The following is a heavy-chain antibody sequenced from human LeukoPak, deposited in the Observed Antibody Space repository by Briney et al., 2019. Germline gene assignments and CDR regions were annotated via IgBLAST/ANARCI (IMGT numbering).Heavy chain of an antibody. D-gene: IGHD3-3*01. J-gene: IGHJ4*02. CDR1: GFTFSSHW. V-gene: IGHV3-74*01. CDR3: ARGVGVYFDG. Sequence: PGGSLRLSCAVSGFTFSSHWMHWVRQGPGKGLVWVSRINSDGSITTYADSVKGRFTISRDNAKDTLYLQMNGLRAEDTAVYYCARGVGVYFDGWGQGTLVTVSS. CDR2: INSDGSIT.